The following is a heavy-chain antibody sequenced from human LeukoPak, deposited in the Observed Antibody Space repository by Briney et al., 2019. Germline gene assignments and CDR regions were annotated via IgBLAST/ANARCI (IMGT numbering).Heavy chain of an antibody. CDR1: GFTFSSYA. Sequence: GGSLRLSCAASGFTFSSYAMGWVRQAPGKGLEWVSAISGTGNRTYYADSVKGRFTISRDNSKNTLYLQMNSLRAEDTAVYYCAKAGEWELMGGEDYWGQGTLVTVSS. CDR3: AKAGEWELMGGEDY. V-gene: IGHV3-23*01. CDR2: ISGTGNRT. D-gene: IGHD1-26*01. J-gene: IGHJ4*02.